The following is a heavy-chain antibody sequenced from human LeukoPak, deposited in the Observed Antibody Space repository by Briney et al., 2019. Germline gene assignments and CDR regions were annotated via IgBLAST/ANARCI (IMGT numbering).Heavy chain of an antibody. J-gene: IGHJ4*02. CDR1: GGSISSGGYY. V-gene: IGHV4-31*03. CDR2: IYYSGST. CDR3: ARVSGFGDYAFDY. D-gene: IGHD4-17*01. Sequence: SETLSLTCTVSGGSISSGGYYWSWIRQHPGKGLEWIGYIYYSGSTYYNPSLKCRVTISVDTSKNQFSLKLSSVTAADTAVYYCARVSGFGDYAFDYWGQGTLVTVSS.